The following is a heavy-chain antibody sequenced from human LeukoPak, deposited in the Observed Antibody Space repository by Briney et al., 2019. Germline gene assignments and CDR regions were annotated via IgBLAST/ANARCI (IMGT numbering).Heavy chain of an antibody. D-gene: IGHD2-2*01. V-gene: IGHV3-30*02. J-gene: IGHJ4*02. CDR1: GFTFSSYG. CDR3: AKGSRLGYCSSTSCPARY. Sequence: GESLRLSCAASGFTFSSYGMHWVRQAPGKGLEWVAFIRYDGSNKYYADSVKGRFTISRDNSKNTLYLQMNSLRAEDTAVYYSAKGSRLGYCSSTSCPARYWGQGTLVTVSS. CDR2: IRYDGSNK.